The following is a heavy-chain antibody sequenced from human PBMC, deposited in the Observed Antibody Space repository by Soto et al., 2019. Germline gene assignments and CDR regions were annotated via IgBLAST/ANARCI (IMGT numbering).Heavy chain of an antibody. CDR2: INHSGST. D-gene: IGHD6-13*01. CDR3: ARAAVGAAGTANWFDP. Sequence: QVQLQQWGAGLLKPSETLSLTCAVYGGSFSGYYWSWIRQPPGKGLEWIGEINHSGSTNYNPSLKSRVTISVDTSKNQFSLKLSSVTAADTAVYYCARAAVGAAGTANWFDPWGQGTLVTVSS. V-gene: IGHV4-34*01. J-gene: IGHJ5*02. CDR1: GGSFSGYY.